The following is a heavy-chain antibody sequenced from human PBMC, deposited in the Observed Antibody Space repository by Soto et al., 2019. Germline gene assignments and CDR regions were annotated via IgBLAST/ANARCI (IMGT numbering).Heavy chain of an antibody. CDR3: AKDDYGDLHFDY. CDR2: ISGSGGST. V-gene: IGHV3-23*01. D-gene: IGHD4-17*01. CDR1: GFTFSSYA. J-gene: IGHJ4*02. Sequence: EVQLLESGGGLVQPGGSLRLSCAASGFTFSSYAMSWVRQAPGKGLEWVSAISGSGGSTYYADYVKGRFTISRDNYKNTLYLQMTSLRAEDTAVYYCAKDDYGDLHFDYWGQGTLVTVSS.